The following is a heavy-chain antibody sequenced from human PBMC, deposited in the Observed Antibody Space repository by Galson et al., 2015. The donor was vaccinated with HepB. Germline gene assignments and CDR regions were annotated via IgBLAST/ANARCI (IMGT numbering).Heavy chain of an antibody. CDR1: GGSISRGTFY. D-gene: IGHD6-25*01. CDR3: ARRQTGIGAAGSFDY. J-gene: IGHJ4*02. CDR2: SYYSGST. V-gene: IGHV4-61*01. Sequence: ETLSLTCTVSGGSISRGTFYWTWIRQPPGKGLEWIGFSYYSGSTNYNPSLKSRVTITVDMPKSQFSLKLSSVTAADTAVYYCARRQTGIGAAGSFDYWGQGILVTVSS.